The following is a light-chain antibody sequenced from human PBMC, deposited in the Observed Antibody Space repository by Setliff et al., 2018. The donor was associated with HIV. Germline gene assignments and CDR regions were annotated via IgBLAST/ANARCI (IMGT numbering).Light chain of an antibody. CDR3: CSNTGSNTYV. CDR1: SSDIGRYNL. Sequence: QSALTQPASVPGSPGQSITISCTGTSSDIGRYNLVSWYQQYPGKAPKLMIYQATKRPSGVSNRFSGSKSGNTASLTISGLQAEDEADYYCCSNTGSNTYVFGSGTKVTVL. CDR2: QAT. V-gene: IGLV2-23*01. J-gene: IGLJ1*01.